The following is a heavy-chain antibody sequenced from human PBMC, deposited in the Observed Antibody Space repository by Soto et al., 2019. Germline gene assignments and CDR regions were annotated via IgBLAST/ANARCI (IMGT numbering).Heavy chain of an antibody. Sequence: EGQLLQSGGDLVQPGGSLRLSCAGSGLTLRSYAMNWIRQTPAKGLEWVSTITGRSAVPSYADSVNGRFTVSRDNSKNTLYLQMNSLGPDDPAIYYCAKGGPVTGGFDPWGQGTLVTVSA. CDR2: ITGRSAVP. J-gene: IGHJ5*02. D-gene: IGHD3-16*01. CDR3: AKGGPVTGGFDP. V-gene: IGHV3-23*01. CDR1: GLTLRSYA.